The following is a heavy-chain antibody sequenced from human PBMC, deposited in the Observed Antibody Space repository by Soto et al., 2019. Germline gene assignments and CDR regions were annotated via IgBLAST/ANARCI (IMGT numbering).Heavy chain of an antibody. Sequence: QVQLVESGGGVVQPGRSLRLSCAASGFTFNNYGIHWVRQAPGKGLEWVATISNDGSDKYYADSVKGRLTISRDNSKNTLSLQMYSLRAEETAVYYCAKDQGIAAAHGIDWGQGTMVTVSS. CDR1: GFTFNNYG. CDR3: AKDQGIAAAHGID. CDR2: ISNDGSDK. V-gene: IGHV3-30*18. J-gene: IGHJ3*01. D-gene: IGHD6-13*01.